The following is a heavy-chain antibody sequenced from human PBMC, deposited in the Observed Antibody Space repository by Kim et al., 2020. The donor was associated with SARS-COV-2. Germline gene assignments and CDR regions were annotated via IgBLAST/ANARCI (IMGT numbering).Heavy chain of an antibody. V-gene: IGHV4-59*08. CDR2: IYYSGST. D-gene: IGHD6-19*01. J-gene: IGHJ5*02. CDR1: GGSISSYY. CDR3: ARGVAGTEGYCFDA. Sequence: SETLSLTCAVSGGSISSYYWSWIRQPPGKGLEWIGEIYYSGSTNYNPSLKSRVTISVDTSKNQFSLKLSSVTAADTAVYYCARGVAGTEGYCFDAWGQGTPVTVSS.